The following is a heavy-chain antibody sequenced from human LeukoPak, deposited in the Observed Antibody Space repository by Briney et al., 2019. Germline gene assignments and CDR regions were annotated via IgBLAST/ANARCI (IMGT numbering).Heavy chain of an antibody. CDR2: IYYRGST. J-gene: IGHJ4*02. Sequence: SEPLSLTCTVSGGSINGYYWSWIRQPPEKELEWIGYIYYRGSTNYNPSLKSRVTMSVDTSRNQFSLKLSSMTAADTAVYYCARADYDTSAYYYTFDYWGQGTLVTVSS. CDR1: GGSINGYY. CDR3: ARADYDTSAYYYTFDY. D-gene: IGHD3-22*01. V-gene: IGHV4-59*01.